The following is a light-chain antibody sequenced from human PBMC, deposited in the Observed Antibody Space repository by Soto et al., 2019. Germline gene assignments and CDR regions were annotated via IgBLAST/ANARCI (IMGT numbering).Light chain of an antibody. CDR1: QTGSSN. Sequence: EIVMTQSPATLTVSPGERATLSCKASQTGSSNLAWYQQKPGQAPRLLIYGASTRASGVPARFSGSGSGTEVTPNINGLQSEDLAVYYCQQYNIWPPLTFGGGTKVEV. CDR2: GAS. J-gene: IGKJ4*01. CDR3: QQYNIWPPLT. V-gene: IGKV3-15*01.